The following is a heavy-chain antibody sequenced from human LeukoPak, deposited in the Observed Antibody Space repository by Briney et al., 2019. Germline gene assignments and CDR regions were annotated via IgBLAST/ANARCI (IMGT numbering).Heavy chain of an antibody. J-gene: IGHJ2*01. CDR3: AREEDYSNSGYWYFDL. Sequence: SETLSLTFAVDGGSFSGYYGSWIRQPPGKGLEWIGEINHSGSTNYNPSLKSRVTISVDTSKNQFSLKLSSVTAADTAVYYCAREEDYSNSGYWYFDLWGRGTLVTVSS. CDR2: INHSGST. CDR1: GGSFSGYY. V-gene: IGHV4-34*01. D-gene: IGHD4-11*01.